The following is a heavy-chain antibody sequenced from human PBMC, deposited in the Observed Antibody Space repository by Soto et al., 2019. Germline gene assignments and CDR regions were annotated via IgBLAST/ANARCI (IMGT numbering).Heavy chain of an antibody. CDR3: ARGPSEYIWGSYLRYCDS. CDR2: ISGSSGHT. D-gene: IGHD3-16*02. CDR1: GFTFSSFA. Sequence: EVQLLESGGGLVQPGGSLRLSCAASGFTFSSFAMNWVRQAPGKGLEWVSAISGSSGHTYYADSVKGRFIISRDNSKNPLYLQMDSLSADDTAVYYFARGPSEYIWGSYLRYCDSWGQGTLVTVS. V-gene: IGHV3-23*01. J-gene: IGHJ4*02.